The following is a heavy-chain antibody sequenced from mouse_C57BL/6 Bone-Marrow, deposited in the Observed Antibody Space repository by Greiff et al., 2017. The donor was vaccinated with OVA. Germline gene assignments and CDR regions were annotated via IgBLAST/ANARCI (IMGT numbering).Heavy chain of an antibody. Sequence: VQLQQPGAELVRPGSSVKLSCKASGYTFTSYWMHWVKQRPIQGLEWIGNIDPSDSETHYNQKFKDKATLTVAKSSSTAYMQLSSLTSEDSAVYYCARILRLYTMDYWGQGTSVPVSS. J-gene: IGHJ4*01. CDR1: GYTFTSYW. CDR3: ARILRLYTMDY. CDR2: IDPSDSET. D-gene: IGHD1-1*01. V-gene: IGHV1-52*01.